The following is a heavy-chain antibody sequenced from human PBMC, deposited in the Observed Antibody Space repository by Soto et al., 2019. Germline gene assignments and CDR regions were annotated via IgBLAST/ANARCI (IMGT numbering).Heavy chain of an antibody. CDR3: AHSPLWFGDSWAYAMDV. CDR1: GFSLSSRGVG. V-gene: IGHV2-5*02. J-gene: IGHJ6*02. CDR2: IYWDDEK. Sequence: QITLKESGPTLVKPTQTLTLTCTFSGFSLSSRGVGVGWIRQPPGKALEWLALIYWDDEKRYTPSLKSRLTITKDTSKNHVVLTMTNMDPVDTATYYCAHSPLWFGDSWAYAMDVWGQGTTVTVSS. D-gene: IGHD3-10*01.